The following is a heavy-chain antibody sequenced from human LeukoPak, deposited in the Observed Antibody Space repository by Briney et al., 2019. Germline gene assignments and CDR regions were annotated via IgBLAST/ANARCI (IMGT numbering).Heavy chain of an antibody. CDR1: GFAFSSYA. J-gene: IGHJ3*02. V-gene: IGHV3-23*01. D-gene: IGHD2/OR15-2a*01. CDR3: AKVSGDAFDI. CDR2: ISGSGGST. Sequence: GGSLRLSCAASGFAFSSYAMSWVRQAPGKGLERVSAISGSGGSTYYADSMKSRFTISRDNSKNTLYLQMNSLRAEDTAVYYCAKVSGDAFDIWGQGTMVTVSS.